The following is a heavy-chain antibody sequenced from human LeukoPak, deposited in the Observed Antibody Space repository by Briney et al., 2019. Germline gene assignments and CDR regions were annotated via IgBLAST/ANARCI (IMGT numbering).Heavy chain of an antibody. V-gene: IGHV3-7*01. D-gene: IGHD3-3*01. CDR1: GFTLSSYW. CDR2: IKQDGSEK. J-gene: IGHJ4*02. CDR3: ARDGPDFWSGYYWEV. Sequence: GGSLRLSCAASGFTLSSYWMSWVRQAPGKGLEWVANIKQDGSEKYYVDSVKGRFTISRDNAKNSLYLQMNSLRAEDTAVYYCARDGPDFWSGYYWEVWGQGTLVTVSS.